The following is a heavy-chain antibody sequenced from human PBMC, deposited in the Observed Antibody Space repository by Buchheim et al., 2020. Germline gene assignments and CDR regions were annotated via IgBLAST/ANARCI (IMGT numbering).Heavy chain of an antibody. CDR3: ARGYDFWSGYKLDWFDP. J-gene: IGHJ5*02. CDR2: IYYSGST. V-gene: IGHV4-61*01. Sequence: QVQLQESGPGLVKPSETLSLTCTVSGGSVSSGSYYWSWIRQPPGKGLEWIGYIYYSGSTNYNPSLKSRVTISVDTSKNQFSLKLSSVTAADTAVYYCARGYDFWSGYKLDWFDPWGQGTL. D-gene: IGHD3-3*01. CDR1: GGSVSSGSYY.